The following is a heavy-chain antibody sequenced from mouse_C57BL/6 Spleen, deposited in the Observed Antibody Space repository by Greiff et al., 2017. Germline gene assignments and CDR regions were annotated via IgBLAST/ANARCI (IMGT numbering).Heavy chain of an antibody. V-gene: IGHV5-6*01. CDR2: MSSGGSYT. CDR3: ARGGDYYAMDY. J-gene: IGHJ4*01. Sequence: EVQRVESGGDLVKPGGSLKLSCAASGFTFSSYGMSWVRQTPDKRLEWVATMSSGGSYTYYPDSVKGRFTISRDNAKNTLYLQMSSLKSEDTAMYYCARGGDYYAMDYWGQGTSVTVSS. CDR1: GFTFSSYG.